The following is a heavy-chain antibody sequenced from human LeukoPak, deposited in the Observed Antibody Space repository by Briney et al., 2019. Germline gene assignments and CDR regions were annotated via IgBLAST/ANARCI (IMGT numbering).Heavy chain of an antibody. V-gene: IGHV3-30*02. CDR3: AKDRDYGDYPSAYYYYMDV. CDR1: GFTFSTYG. J-gene: IGHJ6*03. Sequence: PGGSLRLSCAAFGFTFSTYGIHWVRQAPGKGLEWVAFIRYDGTNKWYADSVKGRFTISRDNSKNMLYLQMNSLRAEDTAVYHCAKDRDYGDYPSAYYYYMDVWGKGTTVTVSS. D-gene: IGHD4-17*01. CDR2: IRYDGTNK.